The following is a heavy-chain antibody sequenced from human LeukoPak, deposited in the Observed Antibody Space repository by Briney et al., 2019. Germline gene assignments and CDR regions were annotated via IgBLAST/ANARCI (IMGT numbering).Heavy chain of an antibody. J-gene: IGHJ3*02. V-gene: IGHV1-24*01. Sequence: ASVKVSCKAPGYTFTSYYMHWVRQAPGKGLEWMGGFDPEDGETIYAQKFQGRVTVTEDTSTDTAYMELSSLRSEDTAVYYCATSSNNYDAAFDIWGQGTMVTVSS. D-gene: IGHD3-22*01. CDR1: GYTFTSYY. CDR2: FDPEDGET. CDR3: ATSSNNYDAAFDI.